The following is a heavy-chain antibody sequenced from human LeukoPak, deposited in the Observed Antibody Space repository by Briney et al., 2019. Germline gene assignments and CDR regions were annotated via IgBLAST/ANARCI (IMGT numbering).Heavy chain of an antibody. CDR1: GFSFADYW. Sequence: PGGSLRLSCAATGFSFADYWMSWVRQAPGKGLEWVSAISGGGGSTYYAEFVKGRFTISRDDSKNTLYLQMNSLRAEDTAVYYCAKFYDILTGYFDYWGQGTLVTVSS. D-gene: IGHD3-9*01. CDR2: ISGGGGST. V-gene: IGHV3-23*01. J-gene: IGHJ4*02. CDR3: AKFYDILTGYFDY.